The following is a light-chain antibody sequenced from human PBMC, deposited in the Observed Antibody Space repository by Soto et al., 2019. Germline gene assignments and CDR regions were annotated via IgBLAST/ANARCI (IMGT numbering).Light chain of an antibody. CDR3: QQYNNSPEYT. Sequence: EIVLTQSPGTLSLSPGERATLSCKASQSVTSRYLAWYQQKPGQAPRLLIYGESSRATGIPDRFSGSGSGTDFPLTISRLEPEDFAVYFCQQYNNSPEYTFGQGTKLEIK. J-gene: IGKJ2*01. V-gene: IGKV3-20*01. CDR2: GES. CDR1: QSVTSRY.